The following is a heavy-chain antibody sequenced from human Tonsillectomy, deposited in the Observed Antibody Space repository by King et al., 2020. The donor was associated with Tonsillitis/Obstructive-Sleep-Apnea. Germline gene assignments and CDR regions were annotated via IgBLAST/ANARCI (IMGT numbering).Heavy chain of an antibody. CDR1: GFTFSSYS. CDR2: ISSSSSYI. D-gene: IGHD3-3*01. V-gene: IGHV3-21*01. CDR3: ARELRFLDYYYMDV. J-gene: IGHJ6*03. Sequence: LVQSGGGLVKPGGSLRLSCAASGFTFSSYSMNWVRQAPGKGLEWVSSISSSSSYIYYADSVKGRFTISRDNAKNSLYLQMNSLRAEDTAVYYCARELRFLDYYYMDVWGKGTTVTVSS.